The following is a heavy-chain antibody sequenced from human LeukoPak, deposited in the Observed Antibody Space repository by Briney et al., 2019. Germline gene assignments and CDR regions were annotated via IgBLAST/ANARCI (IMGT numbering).Heavy chain of an antibody. D-gene: IGHD2-21*02. CDR2: INPNSGGT. CDR1: GYTFTGYY. CDR3: ARGNIVVVTEEYFQH. V-gene: IGHV1-2*02. Sequence: ASVKVSCKASGYTFTGYYMHWVRQAPGQGLEWMGWINPNSGGTNYAQNLQGRVTMTADTSTSTAYMELRSLRSDDTAIYYCARGNIVVVTEEYFQHWGQGTLVTVSS. J-gene: IGHJ1*01.